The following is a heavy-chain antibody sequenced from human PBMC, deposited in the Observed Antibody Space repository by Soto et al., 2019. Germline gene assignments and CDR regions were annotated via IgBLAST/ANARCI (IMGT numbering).Heavy chain of an antibody. V-gene: IGHV1-69*13. Sequence: SVKVSCKASGGTFSSYAISWVRQAPGEGMEWMGGIIPIFGTANYAQKFQGRVTITADESTSTAYMELSSLRSEDTAVYYCARIDYYDSSGYLGYFDYSGQGTLVTVYS. J-gene: IGHJ4*02. CDR3: ARIDYYDSSGYLGYFDY. CDR2: IIPIFGTA. D-gene: IGHD3-22*01. CDR1: GGTFSSYA.